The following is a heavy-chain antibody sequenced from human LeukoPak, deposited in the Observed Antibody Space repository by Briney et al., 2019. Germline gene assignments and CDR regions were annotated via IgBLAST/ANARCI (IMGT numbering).Heavy chain of an antibody. CDR3: AKGVSWGPLYYFDY. Sequence: GGSLRLSCAASGFTFSGYAMNWVRQAPGKGLEWVSSINGSGGSTYYADSVKGRFTISRDNSKKMLYLQLNSLRAEDTAVYYCAKGVSWGPLYYFDYWGQGTLVTVSS. CDR1: GFTFSGYA. V-gene: IGHV3-23*01. CDR2: INGSGGST. D-gene: IGHD7-27*01. J-gene: IGHJ4*02.